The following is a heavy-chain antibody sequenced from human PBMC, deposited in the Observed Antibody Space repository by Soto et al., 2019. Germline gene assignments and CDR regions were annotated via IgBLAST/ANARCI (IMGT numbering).Heavy chain of an antibody. CDR3: AKLHYIGYNHFFGYFDY. CDR2: IYPADSDT. CDR1: GYSFTSHW. D-gene: IGHD5-12*01. J-gene: IGHJ4*02. V-gene: IGHV5-51*03. Sequence: EVQLVQSGAEVKKPGESLKISCKGSGYSFTSHWIGWVRQMPGKGLEWMGIIYPADSDTRYSPSFQGQGTISADKSISTAYLQLSSLKASDTAVYYCAKLHYIGYNHFFGYFDYWGQGTLVTVSS.